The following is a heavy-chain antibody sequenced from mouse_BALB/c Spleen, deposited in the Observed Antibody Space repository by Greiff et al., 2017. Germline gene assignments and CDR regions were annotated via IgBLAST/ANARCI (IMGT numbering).Heavy chain of an antibody. CDR3: AREKSLAMDY. Sequence: EVKLQESGPGLVKPSQSLSLTCTVTGYSITSDYAWNWIRQFPGNKLEWMGYISYSGSTSYNPSLKSRISITRDTSKNQFFLQLNSVTTEDTATYYCAREKSLAMDYWGQGTSVTVSS. CDR1: GYSITSDYA. J-gene: IGHJ4*01. CDR2: ISYSGST. V-gene: IGHV3-2*02.